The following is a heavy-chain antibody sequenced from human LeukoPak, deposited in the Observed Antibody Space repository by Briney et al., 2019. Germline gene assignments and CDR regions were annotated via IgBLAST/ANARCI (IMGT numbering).Heavy chain of an antibody. CDR3: ARDRGDGFDY. CDR2: TRNKANSYTT. Sequence: GGSLRLSCAASGFTFSDHYMDWVRQAPGKGLEWVGRTRNKANSYTTEYAAPVKGRFTISRDDSKNSLYLQMNSLKTEDTAVYYCARDRGDGFDYWGQGTLVTVSS. V-gene: IGHV3-72*01. J-gene: IGHJ4*02. CDR1: GFTFSDHY. D-gene: IGHD3-10*01.